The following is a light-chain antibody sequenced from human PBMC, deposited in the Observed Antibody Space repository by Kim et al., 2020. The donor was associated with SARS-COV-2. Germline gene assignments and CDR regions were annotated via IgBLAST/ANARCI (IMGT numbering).Light chain of an antibody. J-gene: IGKJ4*01. CDR3: QQYNIWPLT. CDR2: GTF. Sequence: VSTGARATLSCRASQGVSSNFAWYQQKPGQAPRLLIYGTFMRATGIPARFSGSGSGTEFTLTISSLQSEDSAVYYCQQYNIWPLTFGGGTKVDIK. V-gene: IGKV3-15*01. CDR1: QGVSSN.